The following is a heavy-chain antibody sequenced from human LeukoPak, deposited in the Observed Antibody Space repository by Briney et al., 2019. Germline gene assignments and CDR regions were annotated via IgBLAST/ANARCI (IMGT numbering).Heavy chain of an antibody. CDR3: ARLVIDTAXXXLHWXFDL. CDR2: IYYSGST. Sequence: PSETLSLTCTVSGGSISSYYWSWIRQPPGKGLEWIGYIYYSGSTNYNPSLKSRVTISVDTSKNQFSLKLSSVTAADTAVYYCARLVIDTAXXXLHWXFDLWGXGTLVTVS. V-gene: IGHV4-59*08. D-gene: IGHD5-18*01. J-gene: IGHJ2*01. CDR1: GGSISSYY.